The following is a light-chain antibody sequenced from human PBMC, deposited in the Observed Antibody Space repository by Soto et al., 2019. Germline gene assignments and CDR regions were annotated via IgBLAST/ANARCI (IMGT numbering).Light chain of an antibody. V-gene: IGKV3-20*01. J-gene: IGKJ5*01. CDR1: QSISSNY. CDR3: QHYGSSLSIT. CDR2: GAS. Sequence: EIVLTQSPGTLSLSPGERATISCGARQSISSNYLAWYQQKPGQAPRLLIYGASSRATGIPDRFSGSGSGTDFTLTISRLEPEDFAVYYCQHYGSSLSITFGQGTRLEIE.